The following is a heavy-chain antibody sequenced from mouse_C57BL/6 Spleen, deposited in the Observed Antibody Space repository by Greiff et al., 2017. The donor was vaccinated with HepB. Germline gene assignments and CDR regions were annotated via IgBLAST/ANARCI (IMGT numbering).Heavy chain of an antibody. Sequence: QVTLKESGPGILQSSQTLSLTCSFSGFSLSTSGMGVSWIRQPSGKGLEWLAHIYWDDDKRYNPSLKSRLTISKDTSRNQVFLKITSVDTADTATYYCARSSYSLDYWGQGTTLTVSS. D-gene: IGHD2-12*01. V-gene: IGHV8-12*01. CDR3: ARSSYSLDY. CDR1: GFSLSTSGMG. J-gene: IGHJ2*01. CDR2: IYWDDDK.